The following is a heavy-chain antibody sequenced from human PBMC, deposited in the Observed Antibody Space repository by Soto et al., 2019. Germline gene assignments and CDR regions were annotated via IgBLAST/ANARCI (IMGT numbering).Heavy chain of an antibody. CDR2: ISGSGGST. Sequence: GGSLRLSCAASGFTFSSYAMSWVRQAPGKGLEWVSAISGSGGSTYYADSMKGRFTISRDNSKNTLYLQMNSLRAEDTAVYYCAKDRSATVTLDVWGQGTTVTVSS. D-gene: IGHD4-17*01. V-gene: IGHV3-23*01. CDR1: GFTFSSYA. J-gene: IGHJ6*02. CDR3: AKDRSATVTLDV.